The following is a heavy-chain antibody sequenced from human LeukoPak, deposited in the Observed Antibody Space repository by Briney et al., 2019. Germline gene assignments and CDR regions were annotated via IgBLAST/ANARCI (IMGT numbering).Heavy chain of an antibody. CDR2: INTYTRNP. J-gene: IGHJ4*01. CDR1: GYTFTTYV. D-gene: IGHD2-21*02. CDR3: ARQVGTASSHDFGH. Sequence: ASVKVSCKASGYTFTTYVLNWVRQAPGQGFEWMGFINTYTRNPTYAQGFTGRFVFSLDTSVSTAYLQISNLKAEDTAVYYCARQVGTASSHDFGHWGHGTLVTVSS. V-gene: IGHV7-4-1*02.